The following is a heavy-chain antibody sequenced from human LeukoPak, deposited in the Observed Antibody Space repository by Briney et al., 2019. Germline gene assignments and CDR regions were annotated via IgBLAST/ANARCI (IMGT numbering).Heavy chain of an antibody. D-gene: IGHD3-10*01. Sequence: GGSLRLSCAASGFTFSSYWMSWVRQAPGKGLEWVANIKQDGSEKYYVDSVKGRFTISRDNAKNSLYLQMNSLRAEDTAVYYCARNGVLLWFGELSNPDYWGQGTLVTVSS. CDR1: GFTFSSYW. CDR3: ARNGVLLWFGELSNPDY. J-gene: IGHJ4*02. V-gene: IGHV3-7*01. CDR2: IKQDGSEK.